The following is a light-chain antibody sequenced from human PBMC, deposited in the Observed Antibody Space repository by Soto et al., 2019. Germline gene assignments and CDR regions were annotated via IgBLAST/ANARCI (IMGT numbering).Light chain of an antibody. CDR1: SSDVGGYNY. CDR3: SSYTSSSTPYV. Sequence: ALTQPASVSGSPGQSITISCTGTSSDVGGYNYVSWYQQHPGKAPKLMIYDVSNRPSGVSNRFSGSKSGNTASLTISGLQAEDEADYYCSSYTSSSTPYVFGTGTKLTVL. J-gene: IGLJ1*01. CDR2: DVS. V-gene: IGLV2-14*01.